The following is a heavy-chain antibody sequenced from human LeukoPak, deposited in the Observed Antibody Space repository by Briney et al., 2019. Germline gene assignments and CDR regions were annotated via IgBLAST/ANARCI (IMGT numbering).Heavy chain of an antibody. D-gene: IGHD3-10*01. CDR2: ISSSGNTI. CDR1: GFTLRSYD. CDR3: ARDTLVRGVHFDY. J-gene: IGHJ4*02. V-gene: IGHV3-48*03. Sequence: GGSLRLSCAASGFTLRSYDMNWVRQAPGKGLEWVSYISSSGNTIYYADSVKGRFTISRDNAKNSLFLQMNSLRAEDTAVYYCARDTLVRGVHFDYWGQGTLVTVSS.